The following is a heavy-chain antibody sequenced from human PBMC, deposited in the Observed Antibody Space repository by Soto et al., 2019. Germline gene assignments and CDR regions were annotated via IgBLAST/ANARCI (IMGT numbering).Heavy chain of an antibody. V-gene: IGHV3-23*01. CDR2: IIGSGGTT. D-gene: IGHD1-26*01. CDR3: AKRPLGLHMYDY. CDR1: GFIFRNYV. Sequence: EVQLSESGGGLVQPGGSLRLSCTASGFIFRNYVMTWVRQAPGKGLEWVSSIIGSGGTTYYTDSVKGRFTISRDNSKNTLFLQINSLRAEDTAVYYGAKRPLGLHMYDYWGQGTLVTVSS. J-gene: IGHJ4*02.